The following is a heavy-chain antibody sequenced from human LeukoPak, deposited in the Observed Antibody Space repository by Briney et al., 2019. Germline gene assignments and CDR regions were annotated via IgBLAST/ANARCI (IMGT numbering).Heavy chain of an antibody. V-gene: IGHV5-51*01. Sequence: GESLKISCGGSGYSFNTYWIGWVRQMPGKGLEWMGIIYPGDSDTRYTPSLRGQVTMSADKSINTAYLQWSGLTDSDTAMYFCARRQGCSTSSCPPDSWGQGTLVTVSS. CDR3: ARRQGCSTSSCPPDS. J-gene: IGHJ4*02. D-gene: IGHD2-2*01. CDR2: IYPGDSDT. CDR1: GYSFNTYW.